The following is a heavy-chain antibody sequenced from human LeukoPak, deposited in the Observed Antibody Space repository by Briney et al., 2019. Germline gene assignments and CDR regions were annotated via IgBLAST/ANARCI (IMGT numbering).Heavy chain of an antibody. CDR3: ARVSPGIAVAGTVDY. CDR2: IYYSGST. J-gene: IGHJ4*02. V-gene: IGHV4-59*01. D-gene: IGHD6-19*01. Sequence: SETLSLTCTVSGGSISSYYWSWIRQPPGKGLEWIGYIYYSGSTNYNPSLKSRVSISVDTSKNQFSLKLSSVTAADTAVYYCARVSPGIAVAGTVDYWSQGTLVTVSS. CDR1: GGSISSYY.